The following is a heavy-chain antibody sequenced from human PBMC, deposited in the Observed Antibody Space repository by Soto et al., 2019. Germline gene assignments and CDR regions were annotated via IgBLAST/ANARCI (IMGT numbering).Heavy chain of an antibody. V-gene: IGHV3-30*18. Sequence: QVQLVESGGGVVQPGGSLTLSCAASGFTFSSYGMHWVRQAPGKGLEWVAVMSYDGNNKYYADSVKGRFTVSRDNSRNTQFLQMNSLRVEDTAVYYCAKGFISGGYCANGICYHFDYWGQGTTVTVSS. D-gene: IGHD2-8*01. CDR1: GFTFSSYG. CDR2: MSYDGNNK. CDR3: AKGFISGGYCANGICYHFDY. J-gene: IGHJ4*02.